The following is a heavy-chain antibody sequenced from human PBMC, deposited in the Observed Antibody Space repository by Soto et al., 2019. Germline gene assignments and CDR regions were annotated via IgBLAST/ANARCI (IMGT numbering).Heavy chain of an antibody. D-gene: IGHD6-13*01. J-gene: IGHJ4*02. Sequence: ASVKVSFKASGYTFTRYGISWLRQAPGKGLEWMGWISAYNGNTNYAQKLQGRVTMTTDTSTSTAYMELRSLRSDDTAVYYCASSGYSSSWYGYWGQGTLVTVSS. CDR3: ASSGYSSSWYGY. V-gene: IGHV1-18*04. CDR2: ISAYNGNT. CDR1: GYTFTRYG.